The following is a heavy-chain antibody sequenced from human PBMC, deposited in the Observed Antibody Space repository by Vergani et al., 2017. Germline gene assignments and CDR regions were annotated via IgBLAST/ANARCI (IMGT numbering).Heavy chain of an antibody. V-gene: IGHV4-4*03. CDR1: GDSISSNNC. D-gene: IGHD3-16*01. CDR3: ATIGYRRWGYYYDY. Sequence: QVQLQESGPGLVKPPGTLSLTCAVSGDSISSNNCWTWVRQPPGKGLEWIGEICHTEDTKYSPSLKSRVTVSVGESRNLFSLRLNSVIAADTAVYYCATIGYRRWGYYYDYWGEGSLVTVSS. CDR2: ICHTEDT. J-gene: IGHJ4*02.